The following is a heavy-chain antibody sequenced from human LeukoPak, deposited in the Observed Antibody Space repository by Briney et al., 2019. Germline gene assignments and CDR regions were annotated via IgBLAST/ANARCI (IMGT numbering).Heavy chain of an antibody. V-gene: IGHV3-74*01. CDR3: AREGSYLNSGGSYYLHWLDP. Sequence: PGGSLRLSCAAPGLTFSRYSMNWVRQAPGKGLEWVSYSDTEGSMTSHADSVKGRFTISRDNAKNTLYLEMHSLRVEDTAIYYCAREGSYLNSGGSYYLHWLDPGGEGTLVSVPS. CDR2: SDTEGSMT. CDR1: GLTFSRYS. J-gene: IGHJ5*02. D-gene: IGHD3-22*01.